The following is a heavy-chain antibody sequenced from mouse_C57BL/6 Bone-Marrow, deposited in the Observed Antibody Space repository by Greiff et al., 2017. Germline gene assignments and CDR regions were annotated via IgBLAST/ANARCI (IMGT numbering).Heavy chain of an antibody. CDR2: ISNGGGST. V-gene: IGHV5-12*01. Sequence: EVQLVESGGGLVQPGGSLKLSCAASGFTFSDYYMYWVRQTPEKRLEWVAYISNGGGSTYYPDTVKGRFTISRDNAKNTLYLQMSRLKSEDTAMYYCARGDYGSSPHYFDYWGQGTTLTVSS. CDR3: ARGDYGSSPHYFDY. J-gene: IGHJ2*01. D-gene: IGHD1-1*01. CDR1: GFTFSDYY.